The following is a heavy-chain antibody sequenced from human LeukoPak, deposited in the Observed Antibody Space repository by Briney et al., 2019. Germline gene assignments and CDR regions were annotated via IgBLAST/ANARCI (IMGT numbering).Heavy chain of an antibody. CDR1: GFTFSDYY. CDR3: AKSNGYGLVDI. Sequence: PGGSLRLSCAASGFTFSDYYMSWIRQPPGKGLEWIGNIFYSGSTYYSPSLRSRVTISLDTSRNQFSLKLNSVTAADTAVYYCAKSNGYGLVDIWGQGTMVTVSS. V-gene: IGHV4-34*12. D-gene: IGHD3-10*01. J-gene: IGHJ3*02. CDR2: IFYSGST.